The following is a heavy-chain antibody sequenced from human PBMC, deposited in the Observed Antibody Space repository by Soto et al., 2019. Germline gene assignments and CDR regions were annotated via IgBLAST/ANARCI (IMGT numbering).Heavy chain of an antibody. J-gene: IGHJ6*02. CDR3: SADRPDIGVGWWV. Sequence: SVKVSCKASGSGFIRSGIQWVRQAHGQRLEWIGWIVVASGQTNYAQNFRGRVAITRDTYTATAYIELTGLTSEDTAVYFCSADRPDIGVGWWVWGQGNTVTVSS. CDR2: IVVASGQT. D-gene: IGHD5-12*01. V-gene: IGHV1-58*02. CDR1: GSGFIRSG.